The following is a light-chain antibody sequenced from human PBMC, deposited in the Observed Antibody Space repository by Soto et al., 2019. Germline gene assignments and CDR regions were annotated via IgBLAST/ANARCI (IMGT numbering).Light chain of an antibody. V-gene: IGKV1-5*01. CDR1: QSITSW. CDR3: QQYNGYPYT. J-gene: IGKJ2*01. Sequence: DIQMTQSPSTLSASVGDRVTITCRASQSITSWLAWFQQKPGQAPKLLIYDVSTLERGVPSRFSGRGSGTEFTLTISSLQTDDFATYYCQQYNGYPYTFGQGTKLEIK. CDR2: DVS.